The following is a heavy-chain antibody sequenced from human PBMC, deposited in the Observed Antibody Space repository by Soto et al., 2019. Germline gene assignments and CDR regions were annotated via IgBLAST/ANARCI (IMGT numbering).Heavy chain of an antibody. Sequence: QITLKESGPTLVRPTEPLTLTCTFSGFLFTSFGVVVGWIRQPPGKALEWVAHIYWDDDKRLSPSLKTRVSINTVTSANEVVLTMTTMDPEDTATYYCVHSDTDFGAFDVWGEGTTVSVS. J-gene: IGHJ3*01. CDR1: GFLFTSFGVV. V-gene: IGHV2-5*02. CDR2: IYWDDDK. D-gene: IGHD3-16*01. CDR3: VHSDTDFGAFDV.